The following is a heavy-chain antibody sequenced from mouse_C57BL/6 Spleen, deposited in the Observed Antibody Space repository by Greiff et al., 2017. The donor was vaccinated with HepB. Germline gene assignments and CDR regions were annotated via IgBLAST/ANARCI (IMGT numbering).Heavy chain of an antibody. CDR2: IYPRSGNT. CDR3: ARRGRNYGSRGYYAMDY. CDR1: GYTFTSYG. Sequence: QVHVKQSGAELARPGASVKLSCKASGYTFTSYGISWVKQRTGQGLEWIGEIYPRSGNTYYNEKFKGKATLTADKSSSKAYMELRSLTSEDSAVYFCARRGRNYGSRGYYAMDYWGQGTSVTVSS. V-gene: IGHV1-81*01. J-gene: IGHJ4*01. D-gene: IGHD1-1*01.